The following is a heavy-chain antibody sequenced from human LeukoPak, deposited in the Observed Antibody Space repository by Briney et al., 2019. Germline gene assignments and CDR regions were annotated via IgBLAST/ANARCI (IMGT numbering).Heavy chain of an antibody. D-gene: IGHD5-18*01. V-gene: IGHV4-34*01. CDR3: ARGAAGYSYG. CDR1: GGSFSGYY. Sequence: PSETLSLTCAVYGGSFSGYYWSWIRQPPGKGLEWIGEINHSGSTNYNPSLKSRVTISIDTSKNQFSLRLSSVTAADTAVYYCARGAAGYSYGWGQGTLVTVSS. J-gene: IGHJ4*02. CDR2: INHSGST.